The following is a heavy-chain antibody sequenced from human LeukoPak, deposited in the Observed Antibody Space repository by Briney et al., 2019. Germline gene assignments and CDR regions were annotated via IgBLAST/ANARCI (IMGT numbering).Heavy chain of an antibody. J-gene: IGHJ4*02. CDR3: ARSGNMDYYGSGSYSSNYFDY. Sequence: GGSLRLSCAASGFTFSSYSMNWVRQAPGKGLEWVSSISSSSSYIYYADSGKGRFTISRDNAKNSLYLQMNSLRAEDTAVYYCARSGNMDYYGSGSYSSNYFDYWGQGTLVTVSS. CDR1: GFTFSSYS. D-gene: IGHD3-10*01. CDR2: ISSSSSYI. V-gene: IGHV3-21*01.